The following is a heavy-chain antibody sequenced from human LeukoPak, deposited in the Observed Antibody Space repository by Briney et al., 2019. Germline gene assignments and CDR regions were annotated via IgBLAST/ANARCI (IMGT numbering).Heavy chain of an antibody. V-gene: IGHV3-7*01. J-gene: IGHJ4*02. Sequence: GGSLRLSCAASGFTFSIYWMSWVRQAPGKGLEWVANIKHDETEKYYVDSVKGRFTISRDNAKNSLYLQMNSLRAEDTAVYYCARVSDGATLDYWGQGTLVTVSS. CDR1: GFTFSIYW. D-gene: IGHD1-26*01. CDR2: IKHDETEK. CDR3: ARVSDGATLDY.